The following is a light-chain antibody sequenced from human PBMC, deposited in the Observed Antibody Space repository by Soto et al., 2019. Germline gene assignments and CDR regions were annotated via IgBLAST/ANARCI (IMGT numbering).Light chain of an antibody. Sequence: QSVLTQPASVSGSPGQSITISCTGTSSGVGTYNLVSWYQQHPGKAPKLMVYEGTKRPSGVSNRFSGSKSGNTAPLTISGLQAENEADYYCCSYVGSSTYVFGTGTKVTVL. CDR2: EGT. CDR1: SSGVGTYNL. CDR3: CSYVGSSTYV. J-gene: IGLJ1*01. V-gene: IGLV2-23*01.